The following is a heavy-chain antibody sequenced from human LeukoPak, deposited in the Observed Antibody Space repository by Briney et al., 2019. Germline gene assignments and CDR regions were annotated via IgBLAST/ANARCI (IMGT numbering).Heavy chain of an antibody. D-gene: IGHD3-10*01. Sequence: SETLSLTCTVSGGSISSYYWSWVRQPPGKGLEWIGEIYNSGSTNYNPSLKSRVTISVDKSNNQFSLKLSSVTAADTAIYYCARGSGRHDYWGQGTLVTVSS. CDR3: ARGSGRHDY. CDR2: IYNSGST. V-gene: IGHV4-4*02. J-gene: IGHJ4*02. CDR1: GGSISSYY.